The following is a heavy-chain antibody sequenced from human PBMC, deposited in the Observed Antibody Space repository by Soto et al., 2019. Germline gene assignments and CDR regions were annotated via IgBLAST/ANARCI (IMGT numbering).Heavy chain of an antibody. V-gene: IGHV3-48*02. CDR3: ARGRTTRLRIKFDY. CDR2: ISSSSSTI. Sequence: EVQLVESGGGLVQPGGSLRLSCAASGFTFSSYSMNWVRQAPGKGLELVSYISSSSSTIYYADSVKGRFTISRDNAKNSLYLQRNSLRDEDTAVYYCARGRTTRLRIKFDYWGKGTLVTVSS. CDR1: GFTFSSYS. J-gene: IGHJ4*02.